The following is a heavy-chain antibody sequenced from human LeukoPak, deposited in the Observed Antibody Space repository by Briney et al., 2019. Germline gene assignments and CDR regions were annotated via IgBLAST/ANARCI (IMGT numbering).Heavy chain of an antibody. J-gene: IGHJ4*02. CDR1: GDTVSSNSAT. V-gene: IGHV6-1*01. CDR2: NSDRTKWYN. CDR3: ARVRRGIDTWNYFDY. Sequence: SQTLSLTCAISGDTVSSNSATWICNTPGTWLDLEWVIRNSDRTKWYNNYAVSLKSRITITPDTSKNQFSLQLNSVTAEDTAVYYCARVRRGIDTWNYFDYWGQGTLVTVSS. D-gene: IGHD3-16*01.